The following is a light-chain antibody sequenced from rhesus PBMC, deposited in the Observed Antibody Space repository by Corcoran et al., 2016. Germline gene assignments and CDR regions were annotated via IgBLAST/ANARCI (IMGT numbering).Light chain of an antibody. CDR2: CAS. J-gene: IGKJ3*01. CDR3: MQTLQTPFT. CDR1: QSLLYSSNNKNY. V-gene: IGKV4-1*01. Sequence: DIVMTQSPDSLAVSLGERGTINCKSSQSLLYSSNNKNYLAWYPQKPGQAPTLLIYCASPRESGVPDRFSGSGSGTDFTLKISRVEAEGVWVYYCMQTLQTPFTFGPGTKLDIK.